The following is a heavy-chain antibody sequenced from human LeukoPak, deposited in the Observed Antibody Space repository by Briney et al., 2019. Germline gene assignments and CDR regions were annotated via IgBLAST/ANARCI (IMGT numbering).Heavy chain of an antibody. J-gene: IGHJ4*02. Sequence: QPGGSLRLSCEASGFPFSSYAMTWVPQAPGKGLEWVSSISSSSSAIYYAASVKGRFTISRDNAKNSLYLQMNSLRDEDTAVYYCARGALRYSDYWGQGTLVTVSS. CDR2: ISSSSSAI. CDR3: ARGALRYSDY. V-gene: IGHV3-48*02. D-gene: IGHD3-9*01. CDR1: GFPFSSYA.